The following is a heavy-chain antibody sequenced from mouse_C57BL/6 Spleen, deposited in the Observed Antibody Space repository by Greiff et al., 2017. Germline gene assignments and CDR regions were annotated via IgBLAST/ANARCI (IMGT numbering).Heavy chain of an antibody. CDR3: ARNYGYDVDY. V-gene: IGHV1-19*01. D-gene: IGHD2-2*01. CDR1: GYTFTDYY. CDR2: INPYNGGT. Sequence: VQLQQSGPVLVKPGASVKMSCKASGYTFTDYYMNWVKQSHGKSLEWIGVINPYNGGTSYNQKFKGKDTLTVDKSSSTAYMELNSLTSEDSAVYYCARNYGYDVDYWGQGTTLTVSS. J-gene: IGHJ2*01.